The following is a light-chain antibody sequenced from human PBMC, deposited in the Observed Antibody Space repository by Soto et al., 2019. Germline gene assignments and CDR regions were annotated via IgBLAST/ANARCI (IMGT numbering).Light chain of an antibody. CDR3: HQSYSTPLT. V-gene: IGKV1-39*01. CDR1: QSLSSH. J-gene: IGKJ4*01. CDR2: AAS. Sequence: DFQMTQSPSSLSASVGDRLTITCRASQSLSSHLNWYQQKPRQAPTLLIYAASSLHSGVPSRFSGSGSGTAFTLAISSLQPEDFATYYCHQSYSTPLTFGGGTKVEI.